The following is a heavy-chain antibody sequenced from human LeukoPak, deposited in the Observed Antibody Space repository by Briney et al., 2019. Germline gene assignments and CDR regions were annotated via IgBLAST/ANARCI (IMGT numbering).Heavy chain of an antibody. V-gene: IGHV3-30*02. CDR3: AKPRGKQLVGVRAERPFEYFQH. CDR2: IRYDGSNK. Sequence: GGSLRLSCAASGFTFSSYGMHWVRQAPGKGLEWVAFIRYDGSNKYYADSVKGRFTISRDNSKNTLYLQMNSLRAEDTAVYYCAKPRGKQLVGVRAERPFEYFQHWGQGTLVTVSS. J-gene: IGHJ1*01. D-gene: IGHD6-13*01. CDR1: GFTFSSYG.